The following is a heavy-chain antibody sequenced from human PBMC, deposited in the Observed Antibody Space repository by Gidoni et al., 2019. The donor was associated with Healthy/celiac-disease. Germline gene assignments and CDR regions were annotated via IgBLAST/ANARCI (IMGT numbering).Heavy chain of an antibody. CDR3: ARGRDGYNYGY. CDR2: ISSSSSYI. D-gene: IGHD5-12*01. Sequence: EVQLVESGGGLVKPGGSLRLSCAASGVTFSSYSMNWVRQAPGKGLEWVSSISSSSSYIYYADSVKGRFTISRDNAKNSLYLQMNSLRAEDTAVYYCARGRDGYNYGYWGQGTLVTVSS. CDR1: GVTFSSYS. J-gene: IGHJ4*02. V-gene: IGHV3-21*01.